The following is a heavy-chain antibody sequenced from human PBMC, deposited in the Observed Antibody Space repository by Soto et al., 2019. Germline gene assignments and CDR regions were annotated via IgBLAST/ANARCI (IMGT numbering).Heavy chain of an antibody. D-gene: IGHD2-15*01. J-gene: IGHJ2*01. CDR1: GFTFSSYG. CDR2: ISGSGGRT. CDR3: AKDLAYCSGGSCYRSSYWYFDL. Sequence: HPGGSLRLSCLASGFTFSSYGMSWVRQAPGKGLEWVSTISGSGGRTYHADSVKGRFTISRDNSKNTLSLQMNSLRAEDTAVYYCAKDLAYCSGGSCYRSSYWYFDLWGRGTLVTV. V-gene: IGHV3-23*01.